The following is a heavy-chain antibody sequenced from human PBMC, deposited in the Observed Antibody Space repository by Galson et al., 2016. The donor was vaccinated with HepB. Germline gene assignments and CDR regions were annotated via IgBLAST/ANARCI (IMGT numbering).Heavy chain of an antibody. J-gene: IGHJ4*02. V-gene: IGHV1-18*01. CDR1: GFNFTSYG. D-gene: IGHD6-19*01. CDR2: ISGYNGNT. CDR3: ARTAYNNAWYVIY. Sequence: SVKVSCKASGFNFTSYGITWVRQAPRQGLEWMGWISGYNGNTNFAQSLQGRVTMTTDTSTSTAYMELRNLTSDDTAVYYCARTAYNNAWYVIYWGQGTLVTVSS.